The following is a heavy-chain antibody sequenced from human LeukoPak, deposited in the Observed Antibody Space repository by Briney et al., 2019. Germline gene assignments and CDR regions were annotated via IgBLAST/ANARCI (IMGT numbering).Heavy chain of an antibody. Sequence: GGSLRLSCAASGFTFSSYWMHWVRQAPGKGLVWVSRINSDGSSISYADSVKGRFTISRDNAKNTLYLQMNSLRAEDTAVYYCAWEGPYKGFDIWGQGTMVTVSS. V-gene: IGHV3-74*01. CDR2: INSDGSSI. CDR1: GFTFSSYW. J-gene: IGHJ3*02. CDR3: AWEGPYKGFDI. D-gene: IGHD1-26*01.